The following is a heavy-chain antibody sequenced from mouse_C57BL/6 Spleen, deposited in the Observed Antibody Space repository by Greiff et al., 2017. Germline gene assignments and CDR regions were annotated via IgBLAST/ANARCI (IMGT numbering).Heavy chain of an antibody. Sequence: QVQLKQPGAELVKPGASVKLSCKASGYTFTSYWMHWVKQRPGRGLEWIGRIDPNSGGTKYNEKFKSKATLSVDKPSSTAYMQLSSLTSEEAAVYYCARWDDYGYFDYWGQGTTLTVSA. V-gene: IGHV1-72*01. CDR1: GYTFTSYW. D-gene: IGHD2-4*01. J-gene: IGHJ2*01. CDR3: ARWDDYGYFDY. CDR2: IDPNSGGT.